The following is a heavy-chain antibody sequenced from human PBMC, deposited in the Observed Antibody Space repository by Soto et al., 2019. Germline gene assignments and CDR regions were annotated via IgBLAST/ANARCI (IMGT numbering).Heavy chain of an antibody. J-gene: IGHJ6*02. CDR1: GYTFTCYY. Sequence: XSVKGSCKASGYTFTCYYMHWVRQAPGQGLEWVGWINPSSGGTNYAQKFQGRVTMTRDTSISTAYMELSRLRSDDTAVYYCAIGYCSGGSCYSGAQIYYYGMDVWGQGTTVTVSS. V-gene: IGHV1-2*02. CDR3: AIGYCSGGSCYSGAQIYYYGMDV. CDR2: INPSSGGT. D-gene: IGHD2-15*01.